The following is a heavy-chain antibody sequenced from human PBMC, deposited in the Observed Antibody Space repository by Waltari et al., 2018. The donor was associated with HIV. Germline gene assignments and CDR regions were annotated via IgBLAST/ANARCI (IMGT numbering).Heavy chain of an antibody. D-gene: IGHD6-13*01. V-gene: IGHV3-23*04. CDR1: GFTFSSYA. CDR2: ISGSGGST. J-gene: IGHJ4*02. CDR3: AKDPPYSSSWYHHAALFDY. Sequence: EVQLVESGGGLVQPGGSLRPSCAASGFTFSSYAMSWVRQAHGKGLEWVSAISGSGGSTYYADSVKGRFTISRDNSKNTLYLQMNSLRAEDTAVYYCAKDPPYSSSWYHHAALFDYWGQGTLVTVSS.